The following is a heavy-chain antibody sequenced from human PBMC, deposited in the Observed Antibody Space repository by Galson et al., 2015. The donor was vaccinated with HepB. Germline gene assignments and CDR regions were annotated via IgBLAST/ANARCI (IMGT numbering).Heavy chain of an antibody. D-gene: IGHD3-10*01. CDR2: IYSGGST. CDR1: GFTVSSNY. V-gene: IGHV3-66*01. J-gene: IGHJ5*02. Sequence: SLRLSCAASGFTVSSNYMSWVRQAPGKGLECVSVIYSGGSTYNADSVKGRFTISRDNSKNTVYLQMNGLRVEDTAVYYCAKGADYYGPGNYQNWFDPWGQGTLVIVSA. CDR3: AKGADYYGPGNYQNWFDP.